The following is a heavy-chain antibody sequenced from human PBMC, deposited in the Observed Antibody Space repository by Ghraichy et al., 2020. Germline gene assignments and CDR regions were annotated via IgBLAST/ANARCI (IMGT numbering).Heavy chain of an antibody. CDR3: ARGMVRGVGSWFDP. D-gene: IGHD3-10*01. CDR2: IYHSGST. Sequence: SETLSLTCAVSGGSISSGGYSWSWIRQPPGKGLEWIGYIYHSGSTYYNPSLKSRVTISVDRSKNQFSLKLSSVTAADTAVYYCARGMVRGVGSWFDPWGQGTLVTVSS. J-gene: IGHJ5*02. CDR1: GGSISSGGYS. V-gene: IGHV4-30-2*01.